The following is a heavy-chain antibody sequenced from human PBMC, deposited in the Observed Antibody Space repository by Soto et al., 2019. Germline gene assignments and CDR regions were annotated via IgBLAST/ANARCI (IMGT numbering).Heavy chain of an antibody. Sequence: SETLSLTCTVSGGSISSYYWGWIRQPPGKGLEWIGSIYYSGSTYYNPSLKSRVTISVDTSKNQFSLKLSSVTAADTAVYYCASPKIASYNWFDPWGQGTLVTVSS. D-gene: IGHD3-3*02. CDR1: GGSISSYY. CDR2: IYYSGST. J-gene: IGHJ5*02. CDR3: ASPKIASYNWFDP. V-gene: IGHV4-39*01.